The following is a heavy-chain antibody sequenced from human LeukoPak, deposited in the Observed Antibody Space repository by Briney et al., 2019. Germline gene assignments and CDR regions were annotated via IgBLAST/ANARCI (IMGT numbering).Heavy chain of an antibody. V-gene: IGHV3-7*01. CDR2: IEQDGSEK. J-gene: IGHJ1*01. D-gene: IGHD1-26*01. CDR3: ARISGSSKKYFQH. Sequence: PGGSLRLSCAGSGFTFSNYWMSWVRQAPGKGLEWVANIEQDGSEKYYVDSVKGRFTISRDNANNSVYLQMNSLRAEDTALYYCARISGSSKKYFQHWGQGTLATVSS. CDR1: GFTFSNYW.